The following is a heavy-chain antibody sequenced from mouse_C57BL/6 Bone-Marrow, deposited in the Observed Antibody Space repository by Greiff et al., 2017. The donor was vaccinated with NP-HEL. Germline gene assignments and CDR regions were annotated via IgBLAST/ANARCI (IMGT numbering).Heavy chain of an antibody. CDR3: VRHFHYDGSFDY. D-gene: IGHD2-3*01. CDR1: GFSFNTYA. CDR2: IRSKSNNYAT. J-gene: IGHJ2*01. Sequence: EVMLVESGGGLVQPKGSLKLSCAASGFSFNTYAMNWVRQAPGKGLEWVARIRSKSNNYATYYADSVKDRFTISRDDSESMLYLQMNNLKTEDTAMYYCVRHFHYDGSFDYWGQGTTLTVSS. V-gene: IGHV10-1*01.